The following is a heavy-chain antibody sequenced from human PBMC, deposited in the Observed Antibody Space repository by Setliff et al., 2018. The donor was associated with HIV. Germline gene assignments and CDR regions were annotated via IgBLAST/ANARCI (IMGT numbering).Heavy chain of an antibody. CDR2: ISSSGSAM. Sequence: GGSLRLSCATSGLRFNLYGMHWVRQAPGKGLEWVSYISSSGSAMYYADSVKGRFTMSRDSAKNTLYLQMNSLRVEDTAVYYCVKWNYPNSWGQGTLVTVSS. V-gene: IGHV3-48*04. D-gene: IGHD1-7*01. J-gene: IGHJ4*02. CDR3: VKWNYPNS. CDR1: GLRFNLYG.